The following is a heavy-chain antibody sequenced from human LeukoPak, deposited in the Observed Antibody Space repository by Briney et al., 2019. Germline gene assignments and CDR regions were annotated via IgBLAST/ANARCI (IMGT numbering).Heavy chain of an antibody. CDR3: AKRIPDEYYMDV. CDR2: MNPNSGNT. J-gene: IGHJ6*03. V-gene: IGHV1-8*01. CDR1: GYTFTSYD. Sequence: ASVKVSCKASGYTFTSYDINWVRQATGQGLEWMGWMNPNSGNTGYAQKFQGRVTMTRNTSISTAYMELSSLRSEDTAVYYCAKRIPDEYYMDVWGKGTTVTVSS. D-gene: IGHD2/OR15-2a*01.